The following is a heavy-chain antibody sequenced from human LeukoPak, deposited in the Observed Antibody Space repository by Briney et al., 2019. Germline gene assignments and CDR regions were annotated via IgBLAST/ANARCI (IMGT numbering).Heavy chain of an antibody. CDR2: INPSGGTT. J-gene: IGHJ4*02. Sequence: ASVKVSCKASGYTFINYYMHWVRQAPGQGLEWMGIINPSGGTTSYAQNFQGRVTMTRDTSTSTVNMELSSLRSEDTAVYYCAREIGPRQLHLWGSAFDYWGQGTLVTVSS. CDR1: GYTFINYY. D-gene: IGHD5-24*01. CDR3: AREIGPRQLHLWGSAFDY. V-gene: IGHV1-46*01.